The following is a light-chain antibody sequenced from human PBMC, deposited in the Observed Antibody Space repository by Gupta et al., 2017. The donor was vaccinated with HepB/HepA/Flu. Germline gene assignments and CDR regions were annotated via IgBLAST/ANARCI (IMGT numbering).Light chain of an antibody. CDR1: QSISTS. Sequence: DIQMPQSPSSLSASVGDRVTITCRASQSISTSLHWYQQRPGKAPKLLIYFTSTLQSGVPSRFSGSGSGTDFTLTISSLQPEDFATYYCQQGYITPLTFGGGTKVEIK. J-gene: IGKJ4*01. CDR3: QQGYITPLT. V-gene: IGKV1-39*01. CDR2: FTS.